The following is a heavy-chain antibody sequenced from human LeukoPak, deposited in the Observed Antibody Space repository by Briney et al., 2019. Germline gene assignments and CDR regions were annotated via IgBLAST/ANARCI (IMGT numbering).Heavy chain of an antibody. D-gene: IGHD6-13*01. Sequence: GASVKVSCKASGGTFSSYAISWVRQAPGQGLEWMGGIIPIFGTANYAQKFQGRVTITADESTSTAYMELSSLRSEDTAVYYCARGDRNGIAAAGTTDYWGQGTLVTVSS. V-gene: IGHV1-69*01. CDR3: ARGDRNGIAAAGTTDY. CDR2: IIPIFGTA. J-gene: IGHJ4*02. CDR1: GGTFSSYA.